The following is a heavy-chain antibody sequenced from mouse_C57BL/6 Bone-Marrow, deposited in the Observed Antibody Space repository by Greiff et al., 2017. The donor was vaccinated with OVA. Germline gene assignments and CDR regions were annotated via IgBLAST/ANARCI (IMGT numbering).Heavy chain of an antibody. CDR3: ARDSGKNAMDY. J-gene: IGHJ4*01. V-gene: IGHV5-4*01. CDR2: ISDGGSYT. CDR1: GFTFSSYA. Sequence: EVQLVESGGGLVKPGGSLKLSCAASGFTFSSYAMSWVRQTPEKRLEWVATISDGGSYTYYPDNVKGRFTISRDNAKNNLYLQMSHLMSEDTAMYYCARDSGKNAMDYGGKGTSVTVSS.